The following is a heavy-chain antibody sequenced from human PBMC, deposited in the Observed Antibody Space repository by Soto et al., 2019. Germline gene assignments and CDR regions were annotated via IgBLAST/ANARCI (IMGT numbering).Heavy chain of an antibody. CDR2: ITPLFDTT. Sequence: QVRLVQSGAEVRKPGSSVKVSCKASGATFRSFAFTWVRQAPGGGLEWVGGITPLFDTTNYAERLQGRVTMTEDEATSTVAWEGSSPTSEDAAVGACGKENDRAYDFWGQGTLVTVSS. CDR1: GATFRSFA. D-gene: IGHD1-1*01. J-gene: IGHJ4*02. CDR3: GKENDRAYDF. V-gene: IGHV1-69*01.